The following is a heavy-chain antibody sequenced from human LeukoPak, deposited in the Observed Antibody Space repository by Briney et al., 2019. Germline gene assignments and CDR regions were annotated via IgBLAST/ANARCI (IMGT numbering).Heavy chain of an antibody. CDR1: GFTSTNYA. Sequence: GGSLRLSCAASGFTSTNYAMNWVRQAPGKGLEWVSILIGSSGSTDYADSVKGRFTISRDTSKNTLFLQMNSLRAEDTTIYYCAKGAYDYIEMGYFDSWGQGTLVTVSS. CDR2: LIGSSGST. CDR3: AKGAYDYIEMGYFDS. D-gene: IGHD5-12*01. V-gene: IGHV3-23*01. J-gene: IGHJ4*02.